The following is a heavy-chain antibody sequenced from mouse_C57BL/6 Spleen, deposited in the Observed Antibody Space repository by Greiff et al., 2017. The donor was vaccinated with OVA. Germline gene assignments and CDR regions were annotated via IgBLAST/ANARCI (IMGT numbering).Heavy chain of an antibody. CDR3: ARQEGNWYYFDY. D-gene: IGHD2-1*01. CDR1: GYTFTSYG. J-gene: IGHJ2*01. V-gene: IGHV1-81*01. CDR2: IYPRSGNT. Sequence: QVQLQQSGAELARPGASVKLSCKASGYTFTSYGISWVKQRTGQGLEWIGEIYPRSGNTYYNEKFKGKATLTADKSSSTAYMELRSLTSEDSAVYFCARQEGNWYYFDYWGQGTTLTVSS.